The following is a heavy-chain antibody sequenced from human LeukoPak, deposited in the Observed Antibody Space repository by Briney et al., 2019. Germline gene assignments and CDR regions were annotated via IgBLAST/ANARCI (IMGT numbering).Heavy chain of an antibody. D-gene: IGHD6-19*01. Sequence: ASVKVSCKASGYTFTGYYMHWVRQAPGQGLEWMGWINPNSGGTNHAQKFQGRVTMTRDTSISTAYMELSRLRSDDTAVYYCARGPGSIAVVEIDYWGQGTLVTVSS. CDR1: GYTFTGYY. V-gene: IGHV1-2*02. CDR3: ARGPGSIAVVEIDY. CDR2: INPNSGGT. J-gene: IGHJ4*02.